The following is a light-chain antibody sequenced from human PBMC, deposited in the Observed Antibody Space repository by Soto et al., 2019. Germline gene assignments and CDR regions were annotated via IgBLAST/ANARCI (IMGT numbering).Light chain of an antibody. Sequence: IVFPQSPSTLSVSPGARDTLSCRASQSVSSNLAWYQQKPGQDPRLLIYGASTRATGIPASFSGRGSGTEFTLTINSRQSDDFALYYCKQYNHWPRKFGQGTKGGYQ. J-gene: IGKJ1*01. CDR1: QSVSSN. CDR3: KQYNHWPRK. CDR2: GAS. V-gene: IGKV3-15*01.